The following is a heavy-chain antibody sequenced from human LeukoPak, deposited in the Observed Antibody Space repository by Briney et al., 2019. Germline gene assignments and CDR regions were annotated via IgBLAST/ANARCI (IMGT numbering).Heavy chain of an antibody. CDR2: IYPGDSDT. J-gene: IGHJ5*02. CDR1: GYSFTSYW. V-gene: IGHV5-51*01. CDR3: ARQRRITMVRGVIYNWFDP. Sequence: GASLKISCKGSGYSFTSYWIGWVRPMPGKGLEWMGIIYPGDSDTRYSPSFQGQVTISADKSISTAYLQWSSLKASDTAMYYCARQRRITMVRGVIYNWFDPWGQGTLVTVSS. D-gene: IGHD3-10*01.